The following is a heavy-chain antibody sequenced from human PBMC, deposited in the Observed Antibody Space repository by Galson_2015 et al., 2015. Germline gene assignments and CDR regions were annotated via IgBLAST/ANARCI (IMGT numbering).Heavy chain of an antibody. CDR2: IYYSGST. CDR3: ARQYYDFLTGYPNWFDP. D-gene: IGHD3-9*01. V-gene: IGHV4-39*01. J-gene: IGHJ5*02. Sequence: ETLSLTCTVSGGSISSSNFHWGWICQPPEKGLEWIGSIYYSGSTYYNPSLKSRVTISVDTSKNQFSLKLSSVTAADTAVYYCARQYYDFLTGYPNWFDPGAREPWSPSPQ. CDR1: GGSISSSNFH.